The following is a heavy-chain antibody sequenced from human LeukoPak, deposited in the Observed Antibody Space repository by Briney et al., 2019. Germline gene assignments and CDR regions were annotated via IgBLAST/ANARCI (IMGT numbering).Heavy chain of an antibody. Sequence: ASVKVSCKASGGTFNSYTINWVRQAPGQGLQWVGGFIPIFGTTHYAQKFQGRVTITADESTSTAYMELSSLRSGDTAVYYCARGAVSGTHDAFHIWGQGTMVTVSS. CDR3: ARGAVSGTHDAFHI. CDR2: FIPIFGTT. CDR1: GGTFNSYT. D-gene: IGHD6-19*01. J-gene: IGHJ3*02. V-gene: IGHV1-69*13.